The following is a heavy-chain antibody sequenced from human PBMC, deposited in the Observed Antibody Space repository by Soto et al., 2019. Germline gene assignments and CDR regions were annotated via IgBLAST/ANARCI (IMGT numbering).Heavy chain of an antibody. CDR3: ARDVLRFLEWSAQGFDP. CDR2: IYYSGST. Sequence: SETLSLTCSVSGVSISNYYWSWIRQPPGKGLEWIGYIYYSGSTNYNPSLKSRVTISVDTSKNQFSLKLSSVTAADTAVYYCARDVLRFLEWSAQGFDPWGQGILVTVSS. V-gene: IGHV4-59*01. CDR1: GVSISNYY. D-gene: IGHD3-3*01. J-gene: IGHJ5*02.